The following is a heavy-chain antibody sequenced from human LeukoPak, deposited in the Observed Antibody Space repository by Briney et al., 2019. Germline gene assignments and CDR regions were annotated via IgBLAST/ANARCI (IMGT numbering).Heavy chain of an antibody. CDR1: DESFTNYY. V-gene: IGHV4-34*01. D-gene: IGHD2-8*02. Sequence: SETLSLTCAVYDESFTNYYWSWILQPPGTGLEWIGEINHSGSTNYNPSLRSRVTISLDTSRNQFSLKLSSVTAADTAVYYCARAPYLTGGSWGQGTMVTVSS. CDR2: INHSGST. J-gene: IGHJ3*01. CDR3: ARAPYLTGGS.